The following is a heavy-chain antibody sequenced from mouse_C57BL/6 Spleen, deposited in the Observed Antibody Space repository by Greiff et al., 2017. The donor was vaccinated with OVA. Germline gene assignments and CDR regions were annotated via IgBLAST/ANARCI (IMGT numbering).Heavy chain of an antibody. V-gene: IGHV1-15*01. CDR3: TRSVRTTVVARNYFDY. Sequence: QVQLKESGAELVRPGASVTLSCKASGYTFTDYEMHWVKQTPVHGLEWIGAIDPETGGTAYDQKFKGKAILTADKSSSTAYMELRSLTSEDSAVYYCTRSVRTTVVARNYFDYWGQGTTRTVSS. D-gene: IGHD1-1*01. CDR2: IDPETGGT. CDR1: GYTFTDYE. J-gene: IGHJ2*01.